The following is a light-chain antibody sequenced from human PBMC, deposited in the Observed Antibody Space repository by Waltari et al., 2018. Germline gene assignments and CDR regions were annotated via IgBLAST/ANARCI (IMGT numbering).Light chain of an antibody. Sequence: DIVMTQSPDSLAVSLGERAIINCKSRQSVLYSSNNKNYLAWYQQKPGQPHKLLIYWSSTRESGVPDRFSGSEAGTDFTLTISSLQAEDVAVYYFQQYYTTPRTFGQGTKVEIK. J-gene: IGKJ1*01. CDR3: QQYYTTPRT. CDR1: QSVLYSSNNKNY. V-gene: IGKV4-1*01. CDR2: WSS.